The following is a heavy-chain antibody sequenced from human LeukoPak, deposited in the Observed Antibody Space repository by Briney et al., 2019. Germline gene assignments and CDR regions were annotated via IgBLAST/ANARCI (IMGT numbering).Heavy chain of an antibody. CDR1: GYNFTSYY. CDR2: INPSGGST. D-gene: IGHD1-26*01. CDR3: ARQGRVGNNYFDS. J-gene: IGHJ5*01. V-gene: IGHV1-46*01. Sequence: ASVKVSYKASGYNFTSYYIHWVRQAPGQGLEWMGIINPSGGSTSYAQKFQVRVTMTRDMSPSTVYMELSSLRSEDTAVYYCARQGRVGNNYFDSWGQGILVTVSS.